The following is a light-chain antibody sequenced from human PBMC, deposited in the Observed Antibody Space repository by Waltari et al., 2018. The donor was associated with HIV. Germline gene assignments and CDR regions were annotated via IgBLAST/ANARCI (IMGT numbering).Light chain of an antibody. Sequence: QSVLTQPPSVSGAPGQRVTMSCSGSASNIPSNYVYWYQQFPGAAPKLLIFRDDQRHSGVPDRFSGSKSGTSASLAISGLQADDEADYYCSAWDDNLSSLVLGGGTSLTVL. CDR2: RDD. CDR1: ASNIPSNY. J-gene: IGLJ3*02. CDR3: SAWDDNLSSLV. V-gene: IGLV1-47*01.